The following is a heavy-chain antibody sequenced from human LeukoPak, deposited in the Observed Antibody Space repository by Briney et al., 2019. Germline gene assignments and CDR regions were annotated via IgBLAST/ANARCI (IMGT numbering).Heavy chain of an antibody. V-gene: IGHV3-74*03. CDR3: ARDGGSIFGVVISPDGYYYYMDV. J-gene: IGHJ6*03. CDR1: GFTFSAYW. D-gene: IGHD3-3*01. Sequence: PGGSLRLSCAASGFTFSAYWMHWVRQVPGQGLVWVSRINSDGSSTTYADSVKGRFTISRDNAKNSLYLQMNSLRAEDTAVYYCARDGGSIFGVVISPDGYYYYMDVWGKGTTVTVSS. CDR2: INSDGSST.